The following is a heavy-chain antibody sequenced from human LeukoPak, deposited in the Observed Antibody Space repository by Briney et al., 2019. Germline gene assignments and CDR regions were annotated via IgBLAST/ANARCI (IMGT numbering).Heavy chain of an antibody. J-gene: IGHJ4*02. CDR1: GGSISSGGYY. D-gene: IGHD6-19*01. V-gene: IGHV4-39*07. CDR3: ATFFYSSGWLN. Sequence: NPSETLSLTCTVSGGSISSGGYYWSWIRQPPGKGLEWIGEIYHSGSTNYNPSLKSRVTISVDKSKNQFSLKLSSVTAADTAVYYCATFFYSSGWLNWGQGTLVTVSS. CDR2: IYHSGST.